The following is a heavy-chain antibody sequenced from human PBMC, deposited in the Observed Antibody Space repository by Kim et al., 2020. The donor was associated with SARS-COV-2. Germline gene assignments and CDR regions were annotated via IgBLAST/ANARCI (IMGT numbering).Heavy chain of an antibody. CDR1: GGSISSYY. CDR2: IYYSGST. V-gene: IGHV4-59*08. D-gene: IGHD3-22*01. Sequence: SETLSLTCTVSGGSISSYYWSWIRQPPGKGLEWIGYIYYSGSTNYNPSLKSRVTISVDTSKNQFSLKLSSVTAADTAVYYCARRGIVASVIAFDIWGQGT. J-gene: IGHJ3*02. CDR3: ARRGIVASVIAFDI.